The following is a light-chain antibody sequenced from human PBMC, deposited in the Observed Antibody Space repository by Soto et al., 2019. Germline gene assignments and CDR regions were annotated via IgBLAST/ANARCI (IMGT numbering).Light chain of an antibody. CDR3: KQSYSTQIT. J-gene: IGKJ5*01. CDR1: QSISSY. V-gene: IGKV1-39*01. Sequence: DIQMTQSPSSLSASVGDRVTITCRASQSISSYLNWYQQKPGKAPKLLIYAASSLQSGVPPRFSGSGSGTDFTLPISSLQPEDFATYYCKQSYSTQITFGQGTRLEIK. CDR2: AAS.